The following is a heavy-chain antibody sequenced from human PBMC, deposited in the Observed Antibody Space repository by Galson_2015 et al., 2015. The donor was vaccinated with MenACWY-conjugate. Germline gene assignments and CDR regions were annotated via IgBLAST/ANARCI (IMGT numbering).Heavy chain of an antibody. CDR2: ISGGGHRT. J-gene: IGHJ5*02. CDR1: GFTFSSYA. D-gene: IGHD3-10*01. Sequence: SLRLSCAASGFTFSSYAMNWVRQAPGKGLEWVSSISGGGHRTNYADSVKGRFTITRDNSKNTLHLQMNSLRAEDTAVYFCAKRGLYGSGTFYTNNLFDPWGQGTLVTVSS. V-gene: IGHV3-23*01. CDR3: AKRGLYGSGTFYTNNLFDP.